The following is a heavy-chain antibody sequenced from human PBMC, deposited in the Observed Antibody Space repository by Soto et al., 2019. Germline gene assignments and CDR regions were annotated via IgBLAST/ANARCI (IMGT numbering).Heavy chain of an antibody. CDR2: IIPIFGIA. J-gene: IGHJ3*02. CDR1: GGTFSSYA. D-gene: IGHD7-27*01. Sequence: ASVKVSCKASGGTFSSYAISWVRQAPGQGLEWMGGIIPIFGIANYAQKFQGRVTITADKSTSTAYMELSSLRSEDTAVYYCASITGDSGEDIWGQGTMVTVSS. CDR3: ASITGDSGEDI. V-gene: IGHV1-69*10.